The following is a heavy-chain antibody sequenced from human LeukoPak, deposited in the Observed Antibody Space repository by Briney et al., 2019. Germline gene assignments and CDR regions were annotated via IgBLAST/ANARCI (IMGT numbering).Heavy chain of an antibody. J-gene: IGHJ6*02. D-gene: IGHD4-17*01. Sequence: SETLSLTCAVYGGSFSGYYWNWIRQPPGKGLEWIGEINHSGSTNYNPSLKSRVTISVDTSKNQFSLKVSSVTAADTAMYYCARGLPATTVTSANYYGMDVWGQGTTVTVSS. CDR1: GGSFSGYY. CDR3: ARGLPATTVTSANYYGMDV. V-gene: IGHV4-34*01. CDR2: INHSGST.